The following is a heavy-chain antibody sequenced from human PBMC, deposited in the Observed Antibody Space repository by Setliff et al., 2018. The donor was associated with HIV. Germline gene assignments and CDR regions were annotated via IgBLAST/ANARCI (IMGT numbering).Heavy chain of an antibody. D-gene: IGHD3-3*01. V-gene: IGHV4-38-2*02. J-gene: IGHJ5*02. CDR2: IYHSGST. Sequence: SETLSLTCGVSGYSISRGYYWGWMRQPPGKGLEWIGTIYHSGSTYYNPSITSRVTISGDTSQNQFSLKLTSVTAADTAVYYCARESASTMFGVVIPSWFDPWGQGILVTVSS. CDR1: GYSISRGYY. CDR3: ARESASTMFGVVIPSWFDP.